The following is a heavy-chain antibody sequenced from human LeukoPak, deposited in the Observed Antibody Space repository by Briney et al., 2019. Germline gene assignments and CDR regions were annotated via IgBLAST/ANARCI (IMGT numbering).Heavy chain of an antibody. D-gene: IGHD3-10*01. CDR2: ISYDGSNK. J-gene: IGHJ4*02. CDR1: GXTFSXYA. V-gene: IGHV3-30*04. Sequence: AASGXTFSXYAMHWVRQAPGKGLEWVAVISYDGSNKYYADSVKGRFTISRDNSKNTLYLQMNSLRAEDTAVYYCAMVRGKGIGYAFDIWGQGTLVTVSS. CDR3: AMVRGKGIGYAFDI.